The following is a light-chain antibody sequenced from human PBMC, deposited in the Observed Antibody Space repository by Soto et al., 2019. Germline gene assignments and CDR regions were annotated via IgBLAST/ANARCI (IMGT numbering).Light chain of an antibody. CDR2: GVT. J-gene: IGLJ3*02. CDR1: TSDFGDDKY. V-gene: IGLV2-14*01. CDR3: AAWDDSLNAWV. Sequence: QSALTQPASVSGSPGQSITMSCTGSTSDFGDDKYVSWYQQQPGKGPNLLIYGVTNRPSGVSNRFSGSKSGNTASLAISGLRSEDEAFYYCAAWDDSLNAWVFGGGTKLTVL.